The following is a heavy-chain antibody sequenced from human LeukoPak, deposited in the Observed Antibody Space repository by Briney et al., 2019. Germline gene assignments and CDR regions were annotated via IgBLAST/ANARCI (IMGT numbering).Heavy chain of an antibody. CDR1: GGSFSGYY. V-gene: IGHV4-34*01. D-gene: IGHD5-24*01. CDR2: INHSGST. CDR3: ARMSEMATRSSLWTYYYYYMDV. J-gene: IGHJ6*03. Sequence: SETLSLTCAVYGGSFSGYYWSWIRQPPGKGLEWIGEINHSGSTNYNPSLKSRVTISVDTSKSQFSLKLSSVTAADTAVYYCARMSEMATRSSLWTYYYYYMDVWGKGTTVTVSS.